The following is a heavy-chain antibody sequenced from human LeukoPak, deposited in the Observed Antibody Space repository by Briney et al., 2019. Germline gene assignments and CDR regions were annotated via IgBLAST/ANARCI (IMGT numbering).Heavy chain of an antibody. J-gene: IGHJ4*02. D-gene: IGHD2-21*02. CDR3: ARRAAGLKHFDS. V-gene: IGHV4-39*01. CDR2: IYSSGST. Sequence: SETLSLTCTLSGASIRNGNDYWTWIRQPPGKRLAWVGHIYSSGSTSYNPSLKSRITMSVDTSRNQFSLKLTSVTAADTALYFCARRAAGLKHFDSWGQGTLVTVSS. CDR1: GASIRNGNDY.